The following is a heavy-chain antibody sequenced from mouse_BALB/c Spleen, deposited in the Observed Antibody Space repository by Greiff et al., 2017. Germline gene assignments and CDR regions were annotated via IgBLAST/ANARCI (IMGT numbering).Heavy chain of an antibody. J-gene: IGHJ2*01. CDR1: GFTFSSFG. CDR2: ISSGSSTI. CDR3: ARLGGNGGY. D-gene: IGHD2-1*01. V-gene: IGHV5-17*02. Sequence: EVKLMESGGGLVQPGGSRKLSCAASGFTFSSFGMHWVRQAPEKGLEWVAYISSGSSTIYYADTVKGRFTISRDNPKNTLFLQMTSLRSEDTAMYYCARLGGNGGYWGQGTTLTVSS.